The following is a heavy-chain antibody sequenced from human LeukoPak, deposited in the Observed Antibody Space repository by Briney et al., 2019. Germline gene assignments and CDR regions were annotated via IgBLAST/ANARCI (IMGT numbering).Heavy chain of an antibody. CDR1: GGSISSYY. V-gene: IGHV4-59*12. CDR3: ARVGPGFDY. Sequence: SETLSLTCTVSGGSISSYYWSWIRQPPGKGLEWIGYIYYSGSTNYNPSLKGRVTISVDTSKNQFSLKLSSVTAADTAVYYCARVGPGFDYWGQGTLVTVSS. J-gene: IGHJ4*02. CDR2: IYYSGST.